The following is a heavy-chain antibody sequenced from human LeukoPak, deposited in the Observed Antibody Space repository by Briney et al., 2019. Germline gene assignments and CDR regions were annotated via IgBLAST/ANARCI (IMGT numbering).Heavy chain of an antibody. D-gene: IGHD1-26*01. CDR1: GGSISSSSYY. V-gene: IGHV4-39*07. CDR2: IYYSGST. CDR3: AELRGWGVGATPTDY. Sequence: ASETLSLTCTVSGGSISSSSYYWGWIRQPPGKGLEWIGSIYYSGSTYYNPSLKSRVTISVDTSKNQFSLKLSSVTAADTAVYYCAELRGWGVGATPTDYWGQGTLVTVSS. J-gene: IGHJ4*02.